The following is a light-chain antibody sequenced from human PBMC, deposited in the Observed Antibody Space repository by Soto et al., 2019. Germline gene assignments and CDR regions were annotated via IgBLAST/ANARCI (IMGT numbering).Light chain of an antibody. CDR2: DVI. CDR1: SSDLGAYNY. CDR3: CSFAGTYLV. V-gene: IGLV2-11*01. Sequence: QSVLTQPRSVSESPEQSVTISCTGTSSDLGAYNYVSWYQQHPGKVPKLIIYDVIKRPSGVPDRFSGSKSGNTASLTISGLQAEDEADYYCCSFAGTYLVFGGGTKVTVL. J-gene: IGLJ3*02.